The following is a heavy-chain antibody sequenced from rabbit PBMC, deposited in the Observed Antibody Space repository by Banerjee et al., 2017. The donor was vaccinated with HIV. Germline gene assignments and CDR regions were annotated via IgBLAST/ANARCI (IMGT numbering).Heavy chain of an antibody. J-gene: IGHJ4*01. CDR2: IDTGSSGST. V-gene: IGHV1S40*01. Sequence: QSLEESGGDLVKPEGSLTLTCTASGFSFVSSTMCWVRQAPGKGLEWIACIDTGSSGSTDYASWAKGRFTISKTSSTTVTLQMTSLTAADTATYFCARDHADGAGFTYDLWGPGTLVTDS. D-gene: IGHD6-1*01. CDR1: GFSFVSST. CDR3: ARDHADGAGFTYDL.